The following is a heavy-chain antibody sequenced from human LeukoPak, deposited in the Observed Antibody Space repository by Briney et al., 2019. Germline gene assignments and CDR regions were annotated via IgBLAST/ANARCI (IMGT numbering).Heavy chain of an antibody. CDR3: TRGNYALDAFDI. J-gene: IGHJ3*02. V-gene: IGHV4-59*08. CDR2: IYHSGST. D-gene: IGHD1-7*01. CDR1: GGSITGFY. Sequence: SETLSLTCTVSGGSITGFYWNWIRQPPGMELEWIGYIYHSGSTNYNPSLKSRVTISVDTSKNQFSLRLSSVTAADTAVYYCTRGNYALDAFDIWGQGTMVTVSS.